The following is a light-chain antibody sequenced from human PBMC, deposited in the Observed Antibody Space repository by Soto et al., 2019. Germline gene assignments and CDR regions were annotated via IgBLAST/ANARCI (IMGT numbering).Light chain of an antibody. J-gene: IGLJ1*01. CDR3: CSYVGSYKGYV. V-gene: IGLV2-11*01. Sequence: QSVLTQPRSVSGSPGQSVTISCTGTSSDVGGYNYVSWYQQHPGKAPKLMIYDVSKRPSGVPDRFSGSKSGNTASLTISGLQAEDEADYYCCSYVGSYKGYVFGTGTKLTVL. CDR1: SSDVGGYNY. CDR2: DVS.